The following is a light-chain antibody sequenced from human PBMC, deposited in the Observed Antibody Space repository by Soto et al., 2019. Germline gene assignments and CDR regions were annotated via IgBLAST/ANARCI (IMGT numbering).Light chain of an antibody. V-gene: IGKV3-15*01. Sequence: EIVMTQSPATLSASPGDRATLSCRASQSVRTNLAWYQQKPGQAPRLLIYDASTMSNGIPARFSGSGSGTEFIITIISLLSEDFVVYYCHQYNNCSSYTFGQGTKLELK. CDR3: HQYNNCSSYT. CDR1: QSVRTN. CDR2: DAS. J-gene: IGKJ2*01.